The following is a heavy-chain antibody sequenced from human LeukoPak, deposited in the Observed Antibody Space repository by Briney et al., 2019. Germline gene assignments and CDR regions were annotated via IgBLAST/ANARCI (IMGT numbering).Heavy chain of an antibody. CDR2: ISSSGDST. Sequence: GGSLRLSCAVSGFTFSNYGMSWVRQAPGEGLEWVSVISSSGDSTYYADSVKGRFTISRDNSKNTLYLQMNGPRAEDTAIYYCAKDDGNNAKLLLDYWGQGTLVTVSS. D-gene: IGHD2/OR15-2a*01. V-gene: IGHV3-23*01. CDR3: AKDDGNNAKLLLDY. J-gene: IGHJ4*02. CDR1: GFTFSNYG.